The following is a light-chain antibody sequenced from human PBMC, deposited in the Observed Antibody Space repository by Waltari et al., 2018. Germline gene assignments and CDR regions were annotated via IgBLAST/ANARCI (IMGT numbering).Light chain of an antibody. CDR3: QHYSRYPPT. V-gene: IGKV1-5*03. J-gene: IGKJ4*01. Sequence: DIEMTQSPSTLSASVGDRFTITCRAIQSISNWLDWYQQKPGKAPKLLIYKASSLQTDVPSRFSGSGSGTEFTLTISSLQPEDFATFYCQHYSRYPPTFGGGTKVEIK. CDR2: KAS. CDR1: QSISNW.